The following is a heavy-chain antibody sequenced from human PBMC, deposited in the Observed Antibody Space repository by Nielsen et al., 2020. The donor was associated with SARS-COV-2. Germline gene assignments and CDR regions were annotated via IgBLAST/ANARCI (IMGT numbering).Heavy chain of an antibody. V-gene: IGHV3-43*01. Sequence: GVSLRLSCASSGFTFDDYTMHWVRQAPGKGLEWVSLISWDGGSTYHADSVKGRFTISRDNSKNSLYLQMNSLRTEDTALYYCAKDRDGYNSHWGQGTLVTVSS. CDR2: ISWDGGST. CDR1: GFTFDDYT. D-gene: IGHD5-24*01. CDR3: AKDRDGYNSH. J-gene: IGHJ4*02.